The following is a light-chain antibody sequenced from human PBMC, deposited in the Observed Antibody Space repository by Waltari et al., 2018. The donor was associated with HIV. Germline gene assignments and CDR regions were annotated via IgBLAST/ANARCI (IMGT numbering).Light chain of an antibody. Sequence: QSALTQPASVSGSPGQSITLSCPGTSSDVGGYNYVSWYQQHPGKAPKLMIYEVSNQPSGVSNRFSGSKSGNTASLTISGIQAEYEADYYCSSYTSSSTPPYVFGTGTKVTVL. V-gene: IGLV2-14*01. CDR1: SSDVGGYNY. CDR2: EVS. J-gene: IGLJ1*01. CDR3: SSYTSSSTPPYV.